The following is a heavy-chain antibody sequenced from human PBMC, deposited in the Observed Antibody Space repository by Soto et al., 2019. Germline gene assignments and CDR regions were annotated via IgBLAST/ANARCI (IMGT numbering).Heavy chain of an antibody. D-gene: IGHD2-2*01. CDR1: GGSISSYY. CDR2: IYYSGST. Sequence: SETLSLTCTVSGGSISSYYWSWIRQPPGKGLEWIGYIYYSGSTNYNPSLKSRVTISVDTSKNQFSLKLSSVTAADTAVYYCARARYQHKLGFDPWGQGTLVTVSS. CDR3: ARARYQHKLGFDP. J-gene: IGHJ5*02. V-gene: IGHV4-59*08.